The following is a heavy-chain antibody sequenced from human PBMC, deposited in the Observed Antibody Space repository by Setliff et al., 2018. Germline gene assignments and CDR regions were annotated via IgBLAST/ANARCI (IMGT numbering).Heavy chain of an antibody. V-gene: IGHV3-9*01. Sequence: TGGSLRLSCAASGFTFIDSAMHWVRQAPGKGLEWVSGISWNSGRVGYADSVKGRFTISRDNAKNSVYLQTNSLRAEDTAVYYCARDHVYGSQYYYYYYGMDVWGQGTTVTVSS. D-gene: IGHD3-10*01. CDR1: GFTFIDSA. J-gene: IGHJ6*02. CDR2: ISWNSGRV. CDR3: ARDHVYGSQYYYYYYGMDV.